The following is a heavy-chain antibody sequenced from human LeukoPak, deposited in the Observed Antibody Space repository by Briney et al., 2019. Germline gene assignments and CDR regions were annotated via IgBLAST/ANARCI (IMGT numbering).Heavy chain of an antibody. V-gene: IGHV3-30*02. Sequence: PGRSLRLSCAASGFTFSSYDIHWVRQAPGKGLEWVAFIRYDGSNKYYADSVRGRFTISRDNFKNTLYLHMNSLRAEDTAVYFCAKGSKAVLFTRDHYTDVWGKGTTVTISS. CDR3: AKGSKAVLFTRDHYTDV. CDR2: IRYDGSNK. J-gene: IGHJ6*03. D-gene: IGHD6-19*01. CDR1: GFTFSSYD.